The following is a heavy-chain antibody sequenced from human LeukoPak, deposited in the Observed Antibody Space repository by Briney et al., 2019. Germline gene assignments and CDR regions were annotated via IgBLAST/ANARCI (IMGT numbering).Heavy chain of an antibody. J-gene: IGHJ3*02. D-gene: IGHD6-19*01. CDR2: IIPIFGTA. Sequence: GASVKVSCKASGYTFTSYDINWVRQAPGQGLEWMGGIIPIFGTANYAQKFQGRVTITTDESTSTAYMELSSLRSEDTAVYYCANMHSSGWYRSSGMGDAFDIWGQGTMVTVSS. CDR3: ANMHSSGWYRSSGMGDAFDI. V-gene: IGHV1-69*05. CDR1: GYTFTSYD.